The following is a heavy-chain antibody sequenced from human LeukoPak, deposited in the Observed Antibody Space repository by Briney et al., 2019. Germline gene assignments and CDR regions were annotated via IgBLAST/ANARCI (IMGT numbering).Heavy chain of an antibody. CDR2: IYYSGST. D-gene: IGHD6-19*01. J-gene: IGHJ6*03. Sequence: PSETLSLTCTVSCGSISSYYWSWIRQPPGKGLEGIGYIYYSGSTNYNPSLKSRATISVDTSKNQFSLKLSSVTAADTAVYYCATMGIAVAGTSPMDVWGKGTTVTVSS. CDR1: CGSISSYY. CDR3: ATMGIAVAGTSPMDV. V-gene: IGHV4-59*12.